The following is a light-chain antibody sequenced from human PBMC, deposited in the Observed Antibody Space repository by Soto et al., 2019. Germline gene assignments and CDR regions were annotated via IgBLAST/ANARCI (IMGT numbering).Light chain of an antibody. CDR2: EVS. Sequence: QSALTQPASVSGSPGQSITISCTGTSSDVGGYNYVSWYQQHPGKAPKLMISEVSNRPSGVSNRFSGSKSGNTASLTISGLQAEDEADYYCSSYTSDSRVFGGGTKVTVL. J-gene: IGLJ3*02. CDR1: SSDVGGYNY. V-gene: IGLV2-14*01. CDR3: SSYTSDSRV.